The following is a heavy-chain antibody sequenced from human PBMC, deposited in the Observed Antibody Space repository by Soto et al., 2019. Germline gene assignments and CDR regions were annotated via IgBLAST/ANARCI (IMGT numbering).Heavy chain of an antibody. CDR1: GFTFSNYA. V-gene: IGHV3-23*01. J-gene: IGHJ4*02. CDR3: AKGDSTDDQFDY. CDR2: ISGSGGDT. D-gene: IGHD1-1*01. Sequence: EVQLLESGGHLVQPGGSLRLSCAASGFTFSNYAMSWVRQAPGKGLEWVSTISGSGGDTYYEDSVKGLFTISRDNSKNTLYLQMSSLRAEDTAVYYCAKGDSTDDQFDYWGQGTLVTVSS.